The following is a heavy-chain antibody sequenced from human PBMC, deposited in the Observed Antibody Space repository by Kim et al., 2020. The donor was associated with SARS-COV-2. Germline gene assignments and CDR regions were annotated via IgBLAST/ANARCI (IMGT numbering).Heavy chain of an antibody. CDR3: ARAEQWLVLDGLPYYYYGMDV. J-gene: IGHJ6*02. D-gene: IGHD6-19*01. V-gene: IGHV3-74*01. Sequence: GGSLRLSCAASGFTFSSYWMHWVRQAPGKGLVWVSRINSDGSSTSYADSVKGRFTISRDNAKNTLYLQMNSLRAEDTAVYYCARAEQWLVLDGLPYYYYGMDVWGQGTTVTVSS. CDR2: INSDGSST. CDR1: GFTFSSYW.